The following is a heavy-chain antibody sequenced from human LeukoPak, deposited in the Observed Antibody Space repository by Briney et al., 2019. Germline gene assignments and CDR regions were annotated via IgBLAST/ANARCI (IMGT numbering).Heavy chain of an antibody. Sequence: PSETLSLTCTVSGGSVSSYYWSWIRQPPGKGLEWIGYIYYSGSTNYNPSLKSRVTISVDTSKNQFSLKLSSVTAADTAAYYCAGGGVSGYYYYMDVWGKGTTVTVSS. CDR1: GGSVSSYY. D-gene: IGHD1-26*01. J-gene: IGHJ6*03. V-gene: IGHV4-59*02. CDR3: AGGGVSGYYYYMDV. CDR2: IYYSGST.